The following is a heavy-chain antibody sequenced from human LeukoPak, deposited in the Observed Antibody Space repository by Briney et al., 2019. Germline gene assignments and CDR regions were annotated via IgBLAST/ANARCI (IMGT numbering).Heavy chain of an antibody. CDR2: IIPIFGTA. Sequence: ASVKVSCKASGGTFSSYTISWVRQAPGQGLEWMGGIIPIFGTANYAQKFQGRVTITADESTSTAYMELSSLRSEDTAVYYCARANEYYYYGMDVWGQGTTVTVSS. V-gene: IGHV1-69*13. J-gene: IGHJ6*02. CDR1: GGTFSSYT. CDR3: ARANEYYYYGMDV. D-gene: IGHD1-1*01.